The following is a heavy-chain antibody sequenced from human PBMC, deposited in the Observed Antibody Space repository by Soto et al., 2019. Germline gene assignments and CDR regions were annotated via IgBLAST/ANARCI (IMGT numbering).Heavy chain of an antibody. CDR1: GDSVTGVSDY. D-gene: IGHD3-10*01. CDR3: ARGVGFGYYYYHMDL. Sequence: SETLSLTCTVSGDSVTGVSDYWSWIRQPPGKGLEWIGYIYYSGSADYNPSLGSRVTISIDTSKNQFSLKLTSVTAADTAVYYCARGVGFGYYYYHMDLWGQGTTVTVSS. CDR2: IYYSGSA. J-gene: IGHJ6*02. V-gene: IGHV4-61*01.